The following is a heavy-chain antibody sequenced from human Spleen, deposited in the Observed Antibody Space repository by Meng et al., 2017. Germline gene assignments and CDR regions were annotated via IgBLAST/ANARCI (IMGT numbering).Heavy chain of an antibody. V-gene: IGHV3-20*04. CDR1: GFTFDDYG. CDR3: ARAVAGRVDY. J-gene: IGHJ4*02. Sequence: GESLKISCAASGFTFDDYGMSWVRQAPGKGLEWVSGINWNGGSTGYADSVKGRFTISRDTSKNTVYLQMSSLRAEDTAMYYCARAVAGRVDYWGQGTLVTVSS. D-gene: IGHD6-13*01. CDR2: INWNGGST.